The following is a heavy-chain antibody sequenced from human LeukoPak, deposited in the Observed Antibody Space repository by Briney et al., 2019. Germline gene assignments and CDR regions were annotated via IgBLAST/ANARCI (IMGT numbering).Heavy chain of an antibody. V-gene: IGHV4-39*01. J-gene: IGHJ3*02. CDR2: IFYSGST. Sequence: SETQSLTCTVSGGSLSSSSNYWGWIRQPPGQGLEWIGSIFYSGSTFYNPSLKSRVAISVDSSKNQFSLKLSSVTAADTAVYYCARRHSTMVTTNAAFDIWGQGTMVTVSS. CDR3: ARRHSTMVTTNAAFDI. CDR1: GGSLSSSSNY. D-gene: IGHD4/OR15-4a*01.